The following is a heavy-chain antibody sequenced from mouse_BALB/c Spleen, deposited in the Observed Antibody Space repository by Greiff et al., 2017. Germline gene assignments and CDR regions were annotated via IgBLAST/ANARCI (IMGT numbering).Heavy chain of an antibody. D-gene: IGHD1-2*01. J-gene: IGHJ2*01. CDR1: GYTFTSYW. CDR3: ARGGFYYGYAY. V-gene: IGHV1-7*01. Sequence: QVQLKQSGAELAKPGASVKMSCKASGYTFTSYWMHWVKQRPGQGLEWIGYINPSTGYTEYNQKFKDKATLTADKSSSTAYMQLSSLTSEDSAVYYCARGGFYYGYAYWGQGTTLTVSS. CDR2: INPSTGYT.